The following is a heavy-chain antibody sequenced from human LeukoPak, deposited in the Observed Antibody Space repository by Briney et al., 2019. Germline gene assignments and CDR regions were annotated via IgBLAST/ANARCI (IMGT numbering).Heavy chain of an antibody. D-gene: IGHD5-18*01. CDR3: AKDKAVDTAMDFYFDY. J-gene: IGHJ4*02. CDR2: ISYDGSNK. Sequence: GGSLRLSCGAAGFTFSSYGMHWVRQAPGKGLEWVAVISYDGSNKYYADSVKGRFTISRDNSKNTLYLQMNSLRAEDTAVYYCAKDKAVDTAMDFYFDYWGQGTLVTVSS. V-gene: IGHV3-30*18. CDR1: GFTFSSYG.